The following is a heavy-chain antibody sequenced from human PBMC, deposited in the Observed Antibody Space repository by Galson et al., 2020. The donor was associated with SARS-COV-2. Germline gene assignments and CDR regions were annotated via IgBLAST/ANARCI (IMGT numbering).Heavy chain of an antibody. Sequence: GGSLRLSCAVSGISIDDYAIHWVRQVPGKGPEWVSGISGDGDTHYAESVKGRFTISRDNSRNSLYLQMNSLRSEDSALYYCAKDHDFWNGYYGYAFDMWGQGTLVTVSS. V-gene: IGHV3-43*02. CDR3: AKDHDFWNGYYGYAFDM. CDR2: ISGDGDT. J-gene: IGHJ3*02. D-gene: IGHD3-3*01. CDR1: GISIDDYA.